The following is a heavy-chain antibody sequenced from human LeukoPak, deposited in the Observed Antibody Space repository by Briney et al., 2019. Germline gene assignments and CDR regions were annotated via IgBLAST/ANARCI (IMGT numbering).Heavy chain of an antibody. V-gene: IGHV1-8*01. CDR2: MDPNSGNT. CDR3: AREFIAAAGNHGY. CDR1: GYTFTSYD. D-gene: IGHD6-13*01. Sequence: ASVKVSCKASGYTFTSYDINWVRQATGQGLEWMGWMDPNSGNTGYAQKFQGRVTMTRNTSISTAYMELSSLRSEDTAVYYCAREFIAAAGNHGYWGQGTLVTVSS. J-gene: IGHJ4*02.